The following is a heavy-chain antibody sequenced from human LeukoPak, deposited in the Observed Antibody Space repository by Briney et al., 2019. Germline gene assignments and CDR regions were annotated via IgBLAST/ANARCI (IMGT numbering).Heavy chain of an antibody. D-gene: IGHD2-8*02. Sequence: SGRSLRLSCAVSGFTFSSYAMHWVRQAPGKGLEWVAVISYDGSNKYYADSVKGRFTISRDNSKNTLYLQMNSLRAEDTAVYYCASAQSGWVLAPLDYWGQGTLVTVSS. J-gene: IGHJ4*02. CDR1: GFTFSSYA. CDR3: ASAQSGWVLAPLDY. V-gene: IGHV3-30*01. CDR2: ISYDGSNK.